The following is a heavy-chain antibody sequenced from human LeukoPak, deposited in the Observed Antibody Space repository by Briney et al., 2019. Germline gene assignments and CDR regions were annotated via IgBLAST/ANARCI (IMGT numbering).Heavy chain of an antibody. Sequence: PSETLSLTCTVSGGSISSGGYYWSWIRQPPGKGLEWIGYIYHSGSTYYNPSLKSRVTISVDRSKNQFSLKLRSVTAADTAVYYCAREFKTCSSTSCHNWFDPWGQGTLVTVSS. V-gene: IGHV4-30-2*01. CDR2: IYHSGST. CDR1: GGSISSGGYY. J-gene: IGHJ5*02. D-gene: IGHD2-2*01. CDR3: AREFKTCSSTSCHNWFDP.